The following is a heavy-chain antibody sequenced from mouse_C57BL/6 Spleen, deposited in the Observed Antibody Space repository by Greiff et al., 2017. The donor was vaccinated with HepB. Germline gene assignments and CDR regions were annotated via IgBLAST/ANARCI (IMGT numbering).Heavy chain of an antibody. CDR3: ARHGVTTVADY. J-gene: IGHJ2*01. Sequence: EVKLVESGGDLVKPGGSLKLSCAASGFTFSSYGMSWVRQTPDKRLEWVATISSGGSYTYYPDSVKGRFTISRDNAKNTLNLQMSSLKSEDTAMYYCARHGVTTVADYWGQGTTLTVSS. V-gene: IGHV5-6*01. CDR1: GFTFSSYG. CDR2: ISSGGSYT. D-gene: IGHD1-1*01.